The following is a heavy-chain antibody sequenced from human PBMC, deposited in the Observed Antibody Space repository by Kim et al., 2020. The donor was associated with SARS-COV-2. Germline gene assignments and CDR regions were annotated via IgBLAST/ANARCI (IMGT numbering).Heavy chain of an antibody. D-gene: IGHD3-3*01. CDR1: GGSISSYY. V-gene: IGHV4-59*13. CDR3: ARALWSGYYVLGGGDYYGMDV. J-gene: IGHJ6*02. CDR2: IYYSGST. Sequence: SETLSLTCTVSGGSISSYYWSWIRQPPGKGLEWIGYIYYSGSTNYNPSLKSRVTISVDTSKNQFSLKLSSVTAADTAVYYCARALWSGYYVLGGGDYYGMDVWGQGTTVTVSS.